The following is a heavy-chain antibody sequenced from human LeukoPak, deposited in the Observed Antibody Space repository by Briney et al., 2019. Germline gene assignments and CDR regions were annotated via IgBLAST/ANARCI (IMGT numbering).Heavy chain of an antibody. V-gene: IGHV5-51*01. Sequence: GESLKISCKGSGYTFTNYWIGWVRQMPGKGLELMGIIYADDSDTRYSPSFQGQVTISADKSINTAYLQWSSLKASDTAMYYCARPRSDSSGWPDFDSWGQGTLVTVSS. D-gene: IGHD6-19*01. CDR3: ARPRSDSSGWPDFDS. CDR1: GYTFTNYW. CDR2: IYADDSDT. J-gene: IGHJ4*02.